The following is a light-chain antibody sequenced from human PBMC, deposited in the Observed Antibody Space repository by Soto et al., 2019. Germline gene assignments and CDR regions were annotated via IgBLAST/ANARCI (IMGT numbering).Light chain of an antibody. Sequence: DIVLTQSPGTLSLSPGERATLSCRASQSVGSYLAWYQQKPGQAPRLLIYTTSNRATDIPDRFSGSGSGTDFTLTISSLEPEDFAVHYCQHYGGSPWTFGQGTKVEI. J-gene: IGKJ1*01. CDR1: QSVGSY. CDR3: QHYGGSPWT. V-gene: IGKV3-20*01. CDR2: TTS.